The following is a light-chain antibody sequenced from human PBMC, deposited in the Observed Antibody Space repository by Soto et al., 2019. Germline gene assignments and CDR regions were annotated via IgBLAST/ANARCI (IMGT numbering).Light chain of an antibody. J-gene: IGLJ2*01. CDR2: SNN. V-gene: IGLV1-44*01. CDR1: TSNIGSNT. CDR3: SLWDDSLNGVV. Sequence: QSVLTQPPSASGTPGQRLTISCFGSTSNIGSNTVNWYQHLPGTAPKLLIYSNNQRPSGVAGRFSGSKSGTSASLAISGLQSEDEAEYYCSLWDDSLNGVVFGGGTKVTVL.